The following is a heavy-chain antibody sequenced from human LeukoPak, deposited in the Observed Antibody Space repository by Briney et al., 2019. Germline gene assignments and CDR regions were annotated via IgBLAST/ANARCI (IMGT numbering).Heavy chain of an antibody. CDR1: GFNFIDYS. J-gene: IGHJ4*02. Sequence: GGSLRLSCAASGFNFIDYSMNWVRQAPGKGLEWISYIGISSGNTKYADSVKGRFTISRDKARNSLYLQMNSLRVEDTAVYYCARDHRYAFDNWGQGTLVTVSS. D-gene: IGHD5-12*01. V-gene: IGHV3-48*01. CDR2: IGISSGNT. CDR3: ARDHRYAFDN.